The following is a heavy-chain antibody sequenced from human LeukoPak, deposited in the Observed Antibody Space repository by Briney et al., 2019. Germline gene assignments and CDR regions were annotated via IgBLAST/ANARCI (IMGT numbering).Heavy chain of an antibody. J-gene: IGHJ3*02. CDR2: ISFDGTDA. D-gene: IGHD3-22*01. CDR1: GFTFSSYA. V-gene: IGHV3-30*04. Sequence: PGTSLRLSCAASGFTFSSYAIHWVRQAPGKGLEWVAVISFDGTDAFYADSVKGRFTISRDNAKNSLYLQMNSLRAEDTAVYYCARDGYYYDSSGYMPHRTYAFDIWGQGTMVTVSS. CDR3: ARDGYYYDSSGYMPHRTYAFDI.